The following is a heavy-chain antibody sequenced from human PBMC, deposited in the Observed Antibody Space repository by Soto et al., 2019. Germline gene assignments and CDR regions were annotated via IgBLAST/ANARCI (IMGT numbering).Heavy chain of an antibody. CDR1: GFIFSTFA. V-gene: IGHV3-23*01. J-gene: IGHJ4*02. CDR2: ISGSGGSI. Sequence: EVQLLESGGGLVQPGGSLRLSCAASGFIFSTFAMSWVRQAPGKGLEWVSGISGSGGSIYYADSVKGRFTISRDNAKKTLYLQMNSLRAEDTAVYYCAKDVVVVPAAYHYFDYWGQGTLVTVSS. CDR3: AKDVVVVPAAYHYFDY. D-gene: IGHD2-2*01.